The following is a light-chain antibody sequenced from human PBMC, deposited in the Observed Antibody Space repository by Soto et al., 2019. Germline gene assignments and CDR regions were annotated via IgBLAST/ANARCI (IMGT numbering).Light chain of an antibody. J-gene: IGLJ2*01. CDR1: SSNIGAGYD. V-gene: IGLV1-40*01. CDR2: GNI. CDR3: CSYAGSSTFHVV. Sequence: QSVLTQPPSVSGAPGQRVTISCTGNSSNIGAGYDVHWYQQLPGTAPKLLIYGNINRPSGVPDRFSGSKSGTSASLAITGLQAEDEADFYCCSYAGSSTFHVVFGGGTKLTVL.